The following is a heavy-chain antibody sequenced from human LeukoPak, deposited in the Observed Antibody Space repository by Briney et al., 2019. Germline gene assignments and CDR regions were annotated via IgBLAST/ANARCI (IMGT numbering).Heavy chain of an antibody. V-gene: IGHV4-38-2*02. J-gene: IGHJ4*02. Sequence: SETLSLTCTVSGYSISSGYYWGWIRQPPGKGLEWIGSIYHSGSTYYNPPLKSRVTISVDTSKNQFSLKLSSVTAADTAVYYCAKVKSSGWYYFDYWGQGTLVTVSS. CDR3: AKVKSSGWYYFDY. CDR2: IYHSGST. CDR1: GYSISSGYY. D-gene: IGHD6-19*01.